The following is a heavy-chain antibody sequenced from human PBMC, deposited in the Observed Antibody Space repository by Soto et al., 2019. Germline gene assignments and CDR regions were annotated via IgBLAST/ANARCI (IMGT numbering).Heavy chain of an antibody. V-gene: IGHV3-23*01. CDR2: ITGRGDMT. CDR1: GFTLSSSA. Sequence: EVQLLESGGGLVQPGGSLRLSCAASGFTLSSSAMSWVRQAPGKGRERVSAITGRGDMTYYADSVQGRFTISRDNSKNTLYLQMNSLSAEDTAVHDCAKEPNPRTRVTTVKYYGMDVWDQGTTVPVPS. CDR3: AKEPNPRTRVTTVKYYGMDV. J-gene: IGHJ6*02. D-gene: IGHD4-4*01.